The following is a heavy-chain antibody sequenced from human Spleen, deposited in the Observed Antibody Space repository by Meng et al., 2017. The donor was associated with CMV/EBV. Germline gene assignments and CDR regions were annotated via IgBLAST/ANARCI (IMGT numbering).Heavy chain of an antibody. CDR2: IRSKAYGGTT. CDR1: GFTVSSYA. CDR3: TRGGSGSYPYYFDY. V-gene: IGHV3-49*04. D-gene: IGHD1-26*01. Sequence: GESLKISCAASGFTVSSYALHWVRQAPGKGLEWVGFIRSKAYGGTTEYAASVKGRFTISRDDSKSIAYLQMSSLKTEDTAVYYCTRGGSGSYPYYFDYRGQGTLVTVSS. J-gene: IGHJ4*02.